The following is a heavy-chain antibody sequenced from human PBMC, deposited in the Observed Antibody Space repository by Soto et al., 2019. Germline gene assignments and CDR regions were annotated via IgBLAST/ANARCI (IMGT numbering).Heavy chain of an antibody. D-gene: IGHD6-13*01. V-gene: IGHV2-26*04. CDR2: IFSNDEK. CDR3: ASTYSTSWYWFDP. CDR1: GFSLSNAGLG. Sequence: QVTVKESGPVLVKPTVTLTLTCTVSGFSLSNAGLGVSWIRQPPGKALEWLAHIFSNDEKSYGTSLKSSLTNSKDTSKSQMVLTMTNMDPVDTATYYCASTYSTSWYWFDPWGQGTLVTVAS. J-gene: IGHJ5*02.